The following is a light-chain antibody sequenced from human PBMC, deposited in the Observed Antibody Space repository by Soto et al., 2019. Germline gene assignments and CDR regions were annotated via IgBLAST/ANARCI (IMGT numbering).Light chain of an antibody. J-gene: IGLJ2*01. CDR3: SSFTISRNTVI. Sequence: QSVLTQPASVSGSPRQSITISYTGTSSDVDGYNYVSWYQYHPGKAPKLMIYDVNNRPSGVSNRFSGSKSGNTASLTISGLQAEDEADYYCSSFTISRNTVIFGGGTKLTVL. V-gene: IGLV2-14*01. CDR2: DVN. CDR1: SSDVDGYNY.